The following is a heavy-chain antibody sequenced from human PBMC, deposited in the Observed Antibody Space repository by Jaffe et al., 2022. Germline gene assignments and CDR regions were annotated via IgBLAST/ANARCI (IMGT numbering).Heavy chain of an antibody. D-gene: IGHD3-22*01. CDR2: IYTSGST. CDR1: GGSISSGSYY. Sequence: QVQLQESGPGLVKPSQTLSLTCTVSGGSISSGSYYWSWIRQPAGKGLEWIGRIYTSGSTNYNPSLKSRVTISVDTSKNQFSLKLSSVTAADTAVYYCARDGYSAGGPYYYYYYMDVWGKGTTVTVSS. J-gene: IGHJ6*03. CDR3: ARDGYSAGGPYYYYYYMDV. V-gene: IGHV4-61*02.